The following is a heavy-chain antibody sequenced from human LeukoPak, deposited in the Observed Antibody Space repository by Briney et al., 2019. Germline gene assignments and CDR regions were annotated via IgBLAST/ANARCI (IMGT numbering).Heavy chain of an antibody. CDR3: ARDPSWGDYPDY. CDR1: GFTLSSYW. Sequence: GGSLRLSCAASGFTLSSYWMHWVRQAPGKGLVWVSRINTDGSSTDYADSVKGRFTISRDNAKNSLYLQMNSLRDEDTAVYYCARDPSWGDYPDYWGQGTLVTVSS. V-gene: IGHV3-74*01. D-gene: IGHD4-17*01. CDR2: INTDGSST. J-gene: IGHJ4*02.